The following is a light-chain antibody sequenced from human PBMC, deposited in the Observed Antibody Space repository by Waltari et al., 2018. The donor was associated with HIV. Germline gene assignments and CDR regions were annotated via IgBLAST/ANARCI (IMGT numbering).Light chain of an antibody. CDR2: NDN. Sequence: QSVLTQPPSASGTPGQRVTISCSGSRSNIGSNTVHWYKQLPGTAPKLLIYNDNQRPSGVPARLSGSKSGTSASLAISGLQSEDEAHYYCAAWDDNLNGLFGGGTKLTVL. CDR3: AAWDDNLNGL. CDR1: RSNIGSNT. V-gene: IGLV1-44*01. J-gene: IGLJ2*01.